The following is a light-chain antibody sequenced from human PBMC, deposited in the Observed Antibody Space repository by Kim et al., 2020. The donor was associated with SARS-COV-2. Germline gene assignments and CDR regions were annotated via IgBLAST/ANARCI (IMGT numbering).Light chain of an antibody. Sequence: PDQKVPISCYERLSVTKSNYVYLYQQRPVTAPKLLIYTNDQRPSGVPNRFSGSKSGTSASLAISGLRSDDEADYFCATWDDSLKVFGTGTKVTVL. J-gene: IGLJ1*01. CDR2: TND. V-gene: IGLV1-47*01. CDR1: LSVTKSNY. CDR3: ATWDDSLKV.